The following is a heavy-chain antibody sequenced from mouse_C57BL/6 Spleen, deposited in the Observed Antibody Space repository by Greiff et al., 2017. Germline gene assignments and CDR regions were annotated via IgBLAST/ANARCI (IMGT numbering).Heavy chain of an antibody. CDR2: IYPGSGST. CDR1: GYSFTSYW. D-gene: IGHD2-4*01. CDR3: ATFDYDRVAMDY. Sequence: VQLQQPGPELVKPGASVKMSCKASGYSFTSYWITWVKQRPGQGLEWIGDIYPGSGSTNYNEQFKSKATLTVDTSSSTAYMQLSSLSSEDSAVYYCATFDYDRVAMDYWGQGTSVTVSS. J-gene: IGHJ4*01. V-gene: IGHV1-55*01.